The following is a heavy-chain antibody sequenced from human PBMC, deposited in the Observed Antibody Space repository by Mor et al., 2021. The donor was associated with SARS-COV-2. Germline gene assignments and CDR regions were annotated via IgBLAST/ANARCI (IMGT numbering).Heavy chain of an antibody. Sequence: LEWIGEINHSGITNYNPSLKSRVTISVDTSKNQFSLKLSSVTAADTAVYYCERSPEYYYDSSAYSPYY. D-gene: IGHD3-22*01. V-gene: IGHV4-34*01. CDR3: ERSPEYYYDSSAYSPYY. J-gene: IGHJ6*01. CDR2: INHSGIT.